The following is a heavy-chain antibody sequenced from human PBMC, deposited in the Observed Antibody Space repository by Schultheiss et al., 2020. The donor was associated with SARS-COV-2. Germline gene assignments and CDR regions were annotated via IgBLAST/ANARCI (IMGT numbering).Heavy chain of an antibody. CDR3: ARVPIYDIVARPVPYYYYGMDV. CDR1: GGSISSGLHY. Sequence: SQTLSLTCPVSGGSISSGLHYWSWIRQHPGKGLEWIGYIYYSGSTYYNPSLKSRVTISVDTSKNQFSLKLSSVTAADTAVYYCARVPIYDIVARPVPYYYYGMDVWCQGTTVTVSS. CDR2: IYYSGST. D-gene: IGHD5-12*01. J-gene: IGHJ6*02. V-gene: IGHV4-30-4*08.